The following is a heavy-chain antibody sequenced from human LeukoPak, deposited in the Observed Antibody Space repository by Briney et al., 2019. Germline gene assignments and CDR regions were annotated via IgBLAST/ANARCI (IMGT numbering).Heavy chain of an antibody. CDR3: ARGGVDYYDSSGYSLDY. J-gene: IGHJ4*02. Sequence: SETLSLTCAVSGGSISSGGYSWSWIRQPPGKGLEWIGYIYHSGSTYYNPSLKSRVTTSVDRSKNQFSLKLSSVTAADTAVYYCARGGVDYYDSSGYSLDYWGQGTLVTVSS. V-gene: IGHV4-30-2*01. CDR1: GGSISSGGYS. D-gene: IGHD3-22*01. CDR2: IYHSGST.